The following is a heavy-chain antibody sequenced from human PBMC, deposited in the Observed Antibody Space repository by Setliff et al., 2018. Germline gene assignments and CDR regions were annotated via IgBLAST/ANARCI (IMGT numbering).Heavy chain of an antibody. CDR1: GGPLSGFS. CDR3: ARGAPQRSSFDYRYMDV. J-gene: IGHJ6*03. V-gene: IGHV4-34*01. Sequence: SETLSLTCTVYGGPLSGFSWNWIRQSPGGGLEWIGEITDTGRTKYIPSLKSRVTRSIHMSWNQFSLRLSSLTAADTAVYYCARGAPQRSSFDYRYMDVWDKGATVTVSS. D-gene: IGHD5-12*01. CDR2: ITDTGRT.